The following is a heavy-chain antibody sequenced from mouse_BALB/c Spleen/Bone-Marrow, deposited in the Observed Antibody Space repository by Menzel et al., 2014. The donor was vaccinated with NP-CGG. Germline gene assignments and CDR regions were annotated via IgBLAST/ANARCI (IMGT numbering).Heavy chain of an antibody. D-gene: IGHD2-14*01. J-gene: IGHJ2*01. V-gene: IGHV5-9*03. CDR1: GFTFSSYT. CDR3: ARAYYRYPFDY. CDR2: ISSGGGNT. Sequence: EVKVEESGGGLVKPGGSLKLSCAASGFTFSSYTMSGVRQTPEKRLEWVATISSGGGNTYYPDSMKGRFTISRDNAKNNLYLQMSSLRSEGTALYYCARAYYRYPFDYWGQGTTLTVSS.